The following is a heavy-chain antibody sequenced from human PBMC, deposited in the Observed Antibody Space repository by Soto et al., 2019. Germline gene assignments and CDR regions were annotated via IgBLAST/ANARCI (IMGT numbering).Heavy chain of an antibody. CDR3: ARSLDYYYYYGMDV. V-gene: IGHV4-34*01. J-gene: IGHJ6*02. CDR2: INHSGST. Sequence: KTSETLSLTCAVYGGSFSGYYWSWIRQPPGKGLEWIGEINHSGSTNYNPSLKSRVTISVDTSKNQFSLKLSSVTAADTAVYYCARSLDYYYYYGMDVWGQGTTVTVSS. CDR1: GGSFSGYY.